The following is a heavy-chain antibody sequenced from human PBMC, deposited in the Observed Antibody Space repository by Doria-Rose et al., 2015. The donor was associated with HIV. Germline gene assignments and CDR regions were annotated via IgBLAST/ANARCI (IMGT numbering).Heavy chain of an antibody. D-gene: IGHD1-26*01. Sequence: QVQLQESGPGLVKPSETLSLTCSVSGGSISHYYWSWIRQPPGKGLEYIGDSFYTGSTNYSPSLKSRVSISIDTSRNRCSLRLSSVPAAATAVYYCARVLSGTYDYWGRGTLVTVSS. CDR3: ARVLSGTYDY. CDR1: GGSISHYY. V-gene: IGHV4-59*01. CDR2: SFYTGST. J-gene: IGHJ4*02.